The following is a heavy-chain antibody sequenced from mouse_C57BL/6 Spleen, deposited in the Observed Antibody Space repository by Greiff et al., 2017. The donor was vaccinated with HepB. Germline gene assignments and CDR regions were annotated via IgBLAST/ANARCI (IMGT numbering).Heavy chain of an antibody. V-gene: IGHV5-4*01. CDR3: ARDLRDYDDLDY. D-gene: IGHD2-4*01. CDR2: ISDGGSYT. J-gene: IGHJ2*01. Sequence: EVKLVESGGGLVKPGGSLKLSCAASGFTFSSYAMSWVRQTPEKRLEWVATISDGGSYTYYPDNVKGRFTISRDNAKNNLYLQMSHLKSEDTAMYYCARDLRDYDDLDYWGQGTTLTVSS. CDR1: GFTFSSYA.